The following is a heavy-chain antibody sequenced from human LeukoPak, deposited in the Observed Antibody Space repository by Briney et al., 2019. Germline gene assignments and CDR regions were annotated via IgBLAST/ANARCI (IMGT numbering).Heavy chain of an antibody. V-gene: IGHV1-8*01. J-gene: IGHJ6*02. CDR3: ARSAEISGYWPKVVVDV. CDR1: GYTFNNYD. D-gene: IGHD3-22*01. CDR2: MKPNTGKT. Sequence: ASVKVSCKASGYTFNNYDVNWLRQATGQGLEWMGWMKPNTGKTGYAQNFQGRVTMTSNTFISTAYMELSSLRSDDTAVYYCARSAEISGYWPKVVVDVWGQGTTVTVSS.